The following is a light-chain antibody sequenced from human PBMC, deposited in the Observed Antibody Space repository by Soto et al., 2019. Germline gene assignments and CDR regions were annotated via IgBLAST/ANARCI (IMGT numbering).Light chain of an antibody. CDR1: QSVAGAY. V-gene: IGKV3D-20*02. CDR2: EAS. Sequence: DIVMPQSPGTLSLSPGDRATLSCRASQSVAGAYVAWYQQRPGQAPRLLISEASSRATGIPDRFSGSGSGTDFTLTISSLEPEDFAIYYCQQRNYWQVTFGQGTRLEIK. CDR3: QQRNYWQVT. J-gene: IGKJ5*01.